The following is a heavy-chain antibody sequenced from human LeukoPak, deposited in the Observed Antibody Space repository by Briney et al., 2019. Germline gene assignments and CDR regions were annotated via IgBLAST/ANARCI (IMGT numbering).Heavy chain of an antibody. CDR2: ISGNGGST. CDR3: AKGVRYFDWLDY. Sequence: GGSLRLSCAASGFTFSTCGMSWVRQAPGKGLEWGSGISGNGGSTYYADSVKGRFTISRDNSKNTLFLQMNSLRAEDTAVYYCAKGVRYFDWLDYWGQGTLVTVSS. D-gene: IGHD3-9*01. CDR1: GFTFSTCG. V-gene: IGHV3-23*01. J-gene: IGHJ4*02.